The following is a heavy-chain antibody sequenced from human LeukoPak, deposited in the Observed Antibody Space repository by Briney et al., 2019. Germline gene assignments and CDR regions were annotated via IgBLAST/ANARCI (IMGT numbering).Heavy chain of an antibody. Sequence: GGSLRLSCAASGFAFSSFGMHWVRQAPGKGLEWVAVIWYDGTNKDYADSVKGRFTISRDNSKNTLFLQMNSLRTEDTAVYYCAKDRGWNGAFDHWGQGTLVTVSS. J-gene: IGHJ4*02. CDR1: GFAFSSFG. D-gene: IGHD1-1*01. CDR3: AKDRGWNGAFDH. V-gene: IGHV3-30*02. CDR2: IWYDGTNK.